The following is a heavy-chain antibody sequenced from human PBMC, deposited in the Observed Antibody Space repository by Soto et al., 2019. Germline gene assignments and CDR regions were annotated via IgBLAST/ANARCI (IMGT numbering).Heavy chain of an antibody. J-gene: IGHJ3*02. CDR2: TYHSGMT. Sequence: QVQLQESGPGLVKPSQTLSLTCTVSGGSISTGGCYWSWIRQHPGRALEWIGYTYHSGMTFSNPSLQSRVAISIDTSKNKFSLKLSSVTAAETAVYYCATVRWELHDAFDIWGQGTMVSVSS. D-gene: IGHD1-26*01. V-gene: IGHV4-31*03. CDR3: ATVRWELHDAFDI. CDR1: GGSISTGGCY.